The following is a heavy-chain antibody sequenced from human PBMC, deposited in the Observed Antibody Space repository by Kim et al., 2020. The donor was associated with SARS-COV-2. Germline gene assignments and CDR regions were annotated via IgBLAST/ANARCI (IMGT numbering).Heavy chain of an antibody. Sequence: GGSLRLSCAASGFTFSSYGMHWVRQAPGKGLEWVAVIWYDGSNKYYADSVKGRFTISRDNSKNTLYLQMNSLRAEDTAVYYCARADYDFWSGYYSYYYYYMDVWGKGTTVTVSS. V-gene: IGHV3-33*01. CDR2: IWYDGSNK. CDR1: GFTFSSYG. D-gene: IGHD3-3*01. CDR3: ARADYDFWSGYYSYYYYYMDV. J-gene: IGHJ6*03.